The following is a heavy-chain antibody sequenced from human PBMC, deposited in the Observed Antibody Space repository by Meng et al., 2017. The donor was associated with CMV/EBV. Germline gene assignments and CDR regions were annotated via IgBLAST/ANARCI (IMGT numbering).Heavy chain of an antibody. D-gene: IGHD3-3*01. J-gene: IGHJ4*02. Sequence: FTFSSYAMSWVRQAPGKGLEWVSAISGSGGSTYYADSVKGRFTISRGNSKNTLYLQMNSLRAEDTAVYYCAKARDYDFWSGYDYYFDYWGQGTLVTVSS. CDR3: AKARDYDFWSGYDYYFDY. CDR2: ISGSGGST. V-gene: IGHV3-23*01. CDR1: FTFSSYA.